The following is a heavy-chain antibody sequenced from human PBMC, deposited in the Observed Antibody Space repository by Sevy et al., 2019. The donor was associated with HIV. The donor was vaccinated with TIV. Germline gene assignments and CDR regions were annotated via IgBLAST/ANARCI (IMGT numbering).Heavy chain of an antibody. CDR3: AKGDRGYSYGYNYYYGMDV. CDR2: IRYDGSNK. D-gene: IGHD5-18*01. Sequence: GGSLRLSCAASGFTFSSYGMHWVRQAPGKGLEWVAFIRYDGSNKYYADSVKGRFTISRDNSKNTLNLQVNSLRAEDTAVYYCAKGDRGYSYGYNYYYGMDVWGQGTTVTVSS. CDR1: GFTFSSYG. V-gene: IGHV3-30*02. J-gene: IGHJ6*02.